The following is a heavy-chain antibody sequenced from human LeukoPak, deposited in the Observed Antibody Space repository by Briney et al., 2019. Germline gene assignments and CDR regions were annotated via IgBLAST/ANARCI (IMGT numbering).Heavy chain of an antibody. J-gene: IGHJ4*02. CDR2: IYHSGST. CDR3: ARAPEGLAFDY. V-gene: IGHV4-30-2*01. CDR1: GGSISSGGYS. Sequence: PSETLSLTCAVSGGSISSGGYSWSWIRQPPGKGLEWIGYIYHSGSTYYNPSLKSRVTISVDRSKSQFSLKLSSVTAADTAVYYCARAPEGLAFDYWGQGTLVTVSS.